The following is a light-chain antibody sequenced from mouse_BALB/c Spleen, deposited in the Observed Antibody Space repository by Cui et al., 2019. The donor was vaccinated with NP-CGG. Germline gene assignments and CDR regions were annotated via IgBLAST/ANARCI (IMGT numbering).Light chain of an antibody. Sequence: QAVVTQESALTTSPGETVTLTCRSSTGAVTTGNYANWVQEKPNHLFTGLIGGTNNRAPGVPARFSGSLIGDKAALTITGEQTEDETIYCWAHWYSNHWVFGGGTKLTVL. J-gene: IGLJ1*01. CDR3: AHWYSNHWV. V-gene: IGLV1*01. CDR2: GTN. CDR1: TGAVTTGNY.